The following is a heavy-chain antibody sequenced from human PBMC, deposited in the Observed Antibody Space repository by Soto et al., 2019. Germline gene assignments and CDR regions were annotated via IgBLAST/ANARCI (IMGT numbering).Heavy chain of an antibody. Sequence: QVQLVQSGAEVKKPGASVKVSCKASGYTFASYAISWMRQAPGQGLEWMGWISAYNGNTNYAQKLQGRVTMTPDTSTRTAYMGLRSVRSDDTAVYYCARDPPPPDYWGQGTLVTVSS. J-gene: IGHJ4*02. CDR2: ISAYNGNT. CDR1: GYTFASYA. CDR3: ARDPPPPDY. V-gene: IGHV1-18*01.